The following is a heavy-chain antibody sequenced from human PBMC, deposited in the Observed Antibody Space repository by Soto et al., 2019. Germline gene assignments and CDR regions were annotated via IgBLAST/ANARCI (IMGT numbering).Heavy chain of an antibody. CDR2: INPNSGGT. J-gene: IGHJ4*02. V-gene: IGHV1-2*04. CDR1: GYTFIGYY. D-gene: IGHD3-3*01. Sequence: ASEKVSCKASGYTFIGYYMHWVRQAPGQGLEWMGWINPNSGGTNYAQKFQGWVTMTRDTSISTAYMELSRLRSDDTAVYYCARDSGPPPTYDFWSGYYTDRYFDYWGQGTLVTVSS. CDR3: ARDSGPPPTYDFWSGYYTDRYFDY.